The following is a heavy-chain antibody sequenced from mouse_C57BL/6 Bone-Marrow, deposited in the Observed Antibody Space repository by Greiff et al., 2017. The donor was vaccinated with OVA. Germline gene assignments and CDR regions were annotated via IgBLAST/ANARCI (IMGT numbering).Heavy chain of an antibody. CDR2: IWSGGST. J-gene: IGHJ2*01. V-gene: IGHV2-2*01. CDR1: GFSLTSYG. CDR3: ARGNYGDYFDY. Sequence: VQLQQSGPGLVQPSQSLSITCTASGFSLTSYGVHWVRQSPGKGLEWLGVIWSGGSTDCNAAFISRLSISKDNSKSQVFLKMNSLQADDAAKYCCARGNYGDYFDYWGQGTTLTVSS. D-gene: IGHD1-1*01.